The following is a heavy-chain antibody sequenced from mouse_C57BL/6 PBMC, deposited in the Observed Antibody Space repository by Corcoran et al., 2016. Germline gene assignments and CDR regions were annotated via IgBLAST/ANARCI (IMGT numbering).Heavy chain of an antibody. Sequence: QIQLVQSGPELQMPGETVKISCKASGYTFTTYGMSWVKQAPGKGLKWMGGINIYSGVPTYADDFKGRFAFSLETSASTAYLQINNLKNEDTATYFCARCDYGVFDYWGQGTTLTVSS. CDR2: INIYSGVP. CDR1: GYTFTTYG. V-gene: IGHV9-3*01. D-gene: IGHD2-4*01. CDR3: ARCDYGVFDY. J-gene: IGHJ2*01.